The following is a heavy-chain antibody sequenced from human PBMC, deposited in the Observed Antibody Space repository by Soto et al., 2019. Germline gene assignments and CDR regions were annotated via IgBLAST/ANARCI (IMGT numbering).Heavy chain of an antibody. J-gene: IGHJ4*02. CDR2: IDWEDEK. CDR3: ARVSGSFQKGFDS. V-gene: IGHV2-70*01. CDR1: GFSLSTLGMS. Sequence: SGPTLVNPTQPLTLTCSFSGFSLSTLGMSVSWIRQPPGKALEWLALIDWEDEKYFSTSLQTRLSIFKDSSKSHVLLTITSVGPLDSATYFCARVSGSFQKGFDSWGQGTLVTVSS. D-gene: IGHD1-26*01.